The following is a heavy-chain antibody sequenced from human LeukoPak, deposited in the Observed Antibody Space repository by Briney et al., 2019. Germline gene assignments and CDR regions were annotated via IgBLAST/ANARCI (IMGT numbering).Heavy chain of an antibody. V-gene: IGHV3-21*01. CDR1: GFTFSSYA. Sequence: GGSLRLSCAASGFTFSSYAMSWVRQAPGKGLEWVSSISSSSSCIYYADSVKGRFTISRDNAKNSLYLQMNSLRAEDTAVYYCARDLGDYYGSGSSPNWGQGTLVTVSS. J-gene: IGHJ4*02. D-gene: IGHD3-10*01. CDR3: ARDLGDYYGSGSSPN. CDR2: ISSSSSCI.